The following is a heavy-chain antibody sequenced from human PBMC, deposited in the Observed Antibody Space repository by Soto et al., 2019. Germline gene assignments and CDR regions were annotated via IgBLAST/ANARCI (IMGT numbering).Heavy chain of an antibody. CDR2: ISYDGSNK. D-gene: IGHD1-7*01. Sequence: GGSLRLSCAASGFTFSSYAMHWVRQAPGKGLEWVAVISYDGSNKYYADSVKGRFTISRDNSKNTLYLQMNSLRAEDTAVYYCARDLAEITRTTSDNYYGIDVSGHGTTVTVSS. CDR1: GFTFSSYA. J-gene: IGHJ6*02. V-gene: IGHV3-30-3*01. CDR3: ARDLAEITRTTSDNYYGIDV.